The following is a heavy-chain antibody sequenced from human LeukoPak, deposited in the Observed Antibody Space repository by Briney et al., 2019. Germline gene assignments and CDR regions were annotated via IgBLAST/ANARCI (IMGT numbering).Heavy chain of an antibody. CDR2: VKGDGSFT. V-gene: IGHV3-74*01. J-gene: IGHJ3*02. CDR3: ARGPDCSSTSCYLRSYAFDI. CDR1: GFTFRNYW. Sequence: PGGSLRLSCAASGFTFRNYWMHWVRQAPGKGLVWVSRVKGDGSFTDYADSVKGRFTISRDNAKNSLYLQMNSLRAEDTAVYYCARGPDCSSTSCYLRSYAFDIWGQGTMVTVSS. D-gene: IGHD2-2*01.